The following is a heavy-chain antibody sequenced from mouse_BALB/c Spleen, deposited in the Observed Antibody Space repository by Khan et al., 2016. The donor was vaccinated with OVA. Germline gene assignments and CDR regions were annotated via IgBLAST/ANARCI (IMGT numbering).Heavy chain of an antibody. CDR2: IAPGRGSS. D-gene: IGHD1-1*01. V-gene: IGHV1S41*01. J-gene: IGHJ4*01. CDR1: GYTFTSYW. Sequence: DLVKPGASVKLSCKASGYTFTSYWINWIKQRPGQGLEWIGRIAPGRGSSSYTDMFKGKATLTLDTSSSTAYIQLSSLSSEDSAVYFWSRENYYGRTCYAMDYWGQGTSVTVSS. CDR3: SRENYYGRTCYAMDY.